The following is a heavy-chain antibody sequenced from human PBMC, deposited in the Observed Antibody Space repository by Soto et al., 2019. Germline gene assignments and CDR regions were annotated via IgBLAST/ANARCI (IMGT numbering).Heavy chain of an antibody. V-gene: IGHV3-7*01. CDR2: IRQDGSEE. CDR1: VFTFISYF. J-gene: IGHJ5*02. Sequence: LRLAFXSSVFTFISYFISWVRQCRGKGLEWLANIRQDGSEEYDVDSVKGRLTISRENAKNSMYMQMKSMRAEDTDVYYCARDLRMGNWLDTWGQGTLVTVSS. CDR3: ARDLRMGNWLDT. D-gene: IGHD2-15*01.